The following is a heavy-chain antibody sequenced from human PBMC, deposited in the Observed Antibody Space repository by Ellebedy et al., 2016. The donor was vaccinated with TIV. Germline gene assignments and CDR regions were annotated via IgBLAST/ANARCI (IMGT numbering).Heavy chain of an antibody. D-gene: IGHD2-21*01. V-gene: IGHV1-18*01. CDR3: ARSPSPHIPDFDY. CDR1: GGTLSTYG. CDR2: ISAYNGNT. J-gene: IGHJ4*02. Sequence: ASVKVSCEASGGTLSTYGLSWVRQAPGQGLEWMGWISAYNGNTNYAQKLQGRVTMTTDTSTSTAYMELRSLRSDDTAVYYCARSPSPHIPDFDYWGQGTLVTVSS.